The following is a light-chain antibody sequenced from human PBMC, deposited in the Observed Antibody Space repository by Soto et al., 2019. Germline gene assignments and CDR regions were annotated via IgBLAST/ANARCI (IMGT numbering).Light chain of an antibody. J-gene: IGLJ1*01. V-gene: IGLV2-14*01. CDR2: DVS. CDR1: STDIGDYNY. Sequence: QPALTQPASVSGSPGQSITISCTGTSTDIGDYNYVSWYQHHPGKAPKLILYDVSNRPSGVSNRFSGSKSGNTASLTISGLQPEDEADYYCNSYSGSGTLYVFGTGTKVTVL. CDR3: NSYSGSGTLYV.